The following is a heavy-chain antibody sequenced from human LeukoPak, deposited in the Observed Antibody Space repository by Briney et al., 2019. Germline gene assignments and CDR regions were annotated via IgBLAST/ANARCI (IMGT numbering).Heavy chain of an antibody. Sequence: GGSLRLSCAASGFTFSSYAMTWVRQAPGKGLEWVSGISASGGNTYYADSVKGRFTISRDNSKNTLYLQMNSLRAEDTAVYYCSITMVVAHKLGFWGQGTLVTVSS. CDR3: SITMVVAHKLGF. V-gene: IGHV3-23*01. J-gene: IGHJ4*02. CDR2: ISASGGNT. D-gene: IGHD3-22*01. CDR1: GFTFSSYA.